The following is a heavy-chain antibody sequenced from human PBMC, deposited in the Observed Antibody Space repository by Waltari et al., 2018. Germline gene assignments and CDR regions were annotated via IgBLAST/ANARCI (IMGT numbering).Heavy chain of an antibody. CDR2: INPSGGST. CDR3: ALDTGALWMDV. CDR1: EYTFTSSY. Sequence: QVQLVQSGAEVKKPGASMKISCKTSEYTFTSSYIHWVRQAPGQGLEWMGIINPSGGSTIYAQKVQGRVTMTRDTSTSTVYMELSSLRSEDTAVYYCALDTGALWMDVWGQGTTVTVSS. J-gene: IGHJ6*02. D-gene: IGHD2-21*01. V-gene: IGHV1-46*01.